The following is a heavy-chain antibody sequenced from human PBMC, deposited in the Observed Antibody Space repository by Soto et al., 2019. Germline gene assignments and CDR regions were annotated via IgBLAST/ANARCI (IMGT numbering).Heavy chain of an antibody. V-gene: IGHV3-48*01. J-gene: IGHJ5*02. CDR1: GFSVSDYN. Sequence: EVQVVESGGALVQPGGSLRLSCAASGFSVSDYNMNWVRQAPGKGLEWISFIGYGGRTYYAGSVEGRFTIARDSGRNSLYLQMSSLRAEDTAMSYCARDPGKSSGWPIFAPWGQGTLVTVSS. CDR3: ARDPGKSSGWPIFAP. CDR2: IGYGGRT. D-gene: IGHD6-19*01.